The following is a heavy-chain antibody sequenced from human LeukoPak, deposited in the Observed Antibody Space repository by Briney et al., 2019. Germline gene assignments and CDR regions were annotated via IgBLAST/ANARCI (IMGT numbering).Heavy chain of an antibody. J-gene: IGHJ3*02. Sequence: GGSLRLSCAASGFTFSNYDMPWVRQPTGKGLEWVAAIAIGGETYYPASVEGRFTISRENAKNSLYLQMNSLRAGDTAVYYCARAHVGAGLAFDIWGQGTMVTVSS. CDR2: IAIGGET. V-gene: IGHV3-13*01. D-gene: IGHD1-26*01. CDR3: ARAHVGAGLAFDI. CDR1: GFTFSNYD.